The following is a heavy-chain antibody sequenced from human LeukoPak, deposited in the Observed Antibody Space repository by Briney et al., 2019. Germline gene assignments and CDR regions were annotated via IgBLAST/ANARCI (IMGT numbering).Heavy chain of an antibody. D-gene: IGHD3-10*01. CDR1: GASVRGYY. V-gene: IGHV4-59*02. CDR2: IHYTGNT. J-gene: IGHJ4*02. CDR3: ARGYGSGSYNNFNQ. Sequence: SETLSLTCTVSGASVRGYYWSWIRQPPGKGLEWIGYIHYTGNTDYNPSLTSRVTMSVDTSKNQFSLMLTSVTAADTSVYYCARGYGSGSYNNFNQWGQGLLVAVSS.